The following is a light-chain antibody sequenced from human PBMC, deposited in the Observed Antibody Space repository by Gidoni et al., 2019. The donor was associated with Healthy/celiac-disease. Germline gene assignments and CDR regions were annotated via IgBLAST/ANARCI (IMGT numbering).Light chain of an antibody. Sequence: QSVLTQPPSVSGAPGQRVTISCTGSSSNIGAGYDVHWYQQLPGTAPKPLLYGNSNRPSGVPDRFSGSKSGTSASLAITGLQAEDEADYYCQSYDSSLSALYVFGTGTKVTVL. V-gene: IGLV1-40*01. CDR2: GNS. CDR1: SSNIGAGYD. J-gene: IGLJ1*01. CDR3: QSYDSSLSALYV.